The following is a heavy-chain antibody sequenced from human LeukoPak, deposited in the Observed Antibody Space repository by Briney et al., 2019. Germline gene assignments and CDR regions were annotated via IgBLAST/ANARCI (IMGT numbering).Heavy chain of an antibody. D-gene: IGHD6-13*01. J-gene: IGHJ4*02. CDR1: GFTFSSYA. CDR2: ISGSAINT. V-gene: IGHV3-23*01. CDR3: AKLLALVPTD. Sequence: GGSLRLSCAVSGFTFSSYAMSWVRQAPGKGLEWVSSISGSAINTYYADSVKGRFTISRDNSKNTLYLQMNSLRAEDTAVYYCAKLLALVPTDWGQGTLVTVSS.